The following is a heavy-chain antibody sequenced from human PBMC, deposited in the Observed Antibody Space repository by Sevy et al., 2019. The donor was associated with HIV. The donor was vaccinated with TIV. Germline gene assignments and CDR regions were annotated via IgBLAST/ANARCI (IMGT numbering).Heavy chain of an antibody. CDR1: GFTFSSYA. J-gene: IGHJ4*02. V-gene: IGHV3-30-3*01. CDR2: ISYDGSNK. CDR3: ARAANGYSYGYHFDY. Sequence: GGSLRLSCAASGFTFSSYAMHWVRQAPGKGLEWAAVISYDGSNKYYADSVKGRFTISRDNSKNTLYLQMNSLRAEDTAVYYCARAANGYSYGYHFDYWGQGTLVTVSS. D-gene: IGHD5-18*01.